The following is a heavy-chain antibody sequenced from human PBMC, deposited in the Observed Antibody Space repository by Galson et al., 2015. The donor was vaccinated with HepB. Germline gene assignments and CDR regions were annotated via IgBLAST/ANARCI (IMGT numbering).Heavy chain of an antibody. V-gene: IGHV4-30-4*08. CDR3: ARDTVVVVAAEGYYYGMDV. D-gene: IGHD2-15*01. Sequence: TLSLTCTVSGGSISSTSYCWGWIRQPPGKGLEWIGYIYYSGSTYYSPSLKSRVTISVDTSKNQFSLKLRSVAAADTAVYYCARDTVVVVAAEGYYYGMDVWGQGTTVTVSS. J-gene: IGHJ6*02. CDR1: GGSISSTSYC. CDR2: IYYSGST.